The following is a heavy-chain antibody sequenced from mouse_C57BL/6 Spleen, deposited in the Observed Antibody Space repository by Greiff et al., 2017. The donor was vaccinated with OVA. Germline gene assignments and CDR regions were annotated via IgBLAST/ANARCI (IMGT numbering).Heavy chain of an antibody. V-gene: IGHV5-15*01. D-gene: IGHD2-4*01. Sequence: EVKLVESGGGLVQPGGSLKLSCAASGFTFSDYGMAWVRQAPRKGPEWVAFISNLAYSIYYADTVTGRFTISRENAKNTLYLEMSSLRSEDTAMYYCARPLYDYDAGVFAYWGQGTLVTVSA. CDR1: GFTFSDYG. J-gene: IGHJ3*01. CDR2: ISNLAYSI. CDR3: ARPLYDYDAGVFAY.